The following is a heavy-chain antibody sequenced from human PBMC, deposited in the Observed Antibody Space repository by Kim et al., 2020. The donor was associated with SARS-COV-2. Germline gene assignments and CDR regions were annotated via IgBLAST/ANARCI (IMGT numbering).Heavy chain of an antibody. CDR3: ARLSAHWELLPSWFDP. CDR2: IYPGDSDT. CDR1: GYSFTSYW. Sequence: GESLKISCKGSGYSFTSYWIGWVRQMPGKGLEWMGIIYPGDSDTRYSPSFQGQVTISADKSISTAYLQWSSLKASDTAMYYCARLSAHWELLPSWFDPWGQGTLVTVSS. D-gene: IGHD1-26*01. V-gene: IGHV5-51*01. J-gene: IGHJ5*02.